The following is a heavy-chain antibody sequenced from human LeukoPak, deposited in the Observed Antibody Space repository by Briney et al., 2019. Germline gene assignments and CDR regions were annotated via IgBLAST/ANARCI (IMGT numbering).Heavy chain of an antibody. D-gene: IGHD3-10*01. J-gene: IGHJ5*02. Sequence: GGSLRLSCAASGFTFSSYAMSWVRQAPGKGLEWVSAFSGSGGSTYYADSVKGRFTISRDDSKNTLYLQMNSLRAEDTAVYYCAKGTGPNWFDPWGQGTLVTVSS. V-gene: IGHV3-23*01. CDR1: GFTFSSYA. CDR2: FSGSGGST. CDR3: AKGTGPNWFDP.